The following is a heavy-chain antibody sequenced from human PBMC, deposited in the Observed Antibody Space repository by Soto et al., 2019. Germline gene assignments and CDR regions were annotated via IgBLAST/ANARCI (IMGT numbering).Heavy chain of an antibody. CDR2: IYYSGGT. CDR3: ARRNIVVVTAIRGSPNFDY. Sequence: QLQLQESGPGLVKPSETLSLNCTASGGSISSSSYYWGWIRQPPGKGLEWIGSIYYSGGTYYNPSLKSRVTLSVDTAKNQFSLKLSSVAAADTAVYYCARRNIVVVTAIRGSPNFDYWGQGTLVTVSS. D-gene: IGHD2-21*02. V-gene: IGHV4-39*01. J-gene: IGHJ4*02. CDR1: GGSISSSSYY.